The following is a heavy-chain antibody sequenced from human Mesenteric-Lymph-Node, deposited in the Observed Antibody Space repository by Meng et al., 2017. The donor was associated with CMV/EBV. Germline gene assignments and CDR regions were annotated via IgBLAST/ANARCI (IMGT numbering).Heavy chain of an antibody. CDR2: IIGSGDRT. J-gene: IGHJ4*02. CDR3: AKDLVVRDSWSDFFIPGDY. CDR1: GFTFNNYA. V-gene: IGHV3-23*01. D-gene: IGHD3-3*01. Sequence: GESLKISCAASGFTFNNYAMTWVRQAPGKGLEWVSGIIGSGDRTHYADSVKGRFTISRDNSRNTLYLQMNSLRAEDTAVYYCAKDLVVRDSWSDFFIPGDYWGQGTLVTVS.